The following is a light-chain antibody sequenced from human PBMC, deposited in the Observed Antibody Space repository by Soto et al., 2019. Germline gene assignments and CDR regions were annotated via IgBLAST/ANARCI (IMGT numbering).Light chain of an antibody. CDR2: EGS. CDR1: SSDVGSYNL. J-gene: IGLJ3*02. V-gene: IGLV2-23*01. CDR3: CSYAGSWV. Sequence: QSVLPQPASVSGSPGQSITISCTGTSSDVGSYNLVSWYQQHPGKAPKLMIYEGSKRPSGVSNRFSGSKSGNTASLTISGLQAEDEADYYCCSYAGSWVFGGGTKVTVL.